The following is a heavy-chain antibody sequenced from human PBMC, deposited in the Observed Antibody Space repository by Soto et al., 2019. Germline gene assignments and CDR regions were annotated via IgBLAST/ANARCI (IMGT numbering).Heavy chain of an antibody. J-gene: IGHJ5*02. V-gene: IGHV3-11*01. CDR1: GFTFSDYY. CDR2: ISSSGSAI. CDR3: ARHGLSA. Sequence: QVQLVESGGGLVKPGGSLRLSCAASGFTFSDYYMSWIRQAPGKGLEWVSYISSSGSAIYYADSVKCRFTIPRDNAKNCWNLRMTSLGAGNTVEYYCARHGLSAWGQGTMVTVSS.